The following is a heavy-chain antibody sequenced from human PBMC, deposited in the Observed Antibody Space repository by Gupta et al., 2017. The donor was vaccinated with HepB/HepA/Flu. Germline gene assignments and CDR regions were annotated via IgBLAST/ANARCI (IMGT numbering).Heavy chain of an antibody. J-gene: IGHJ4*02. CDR2: IKMMSDGGAA. CDR3: TTDSWELQLGSDH. CDR1: GFPLRNAW. Sequence: EVQLVESGGGLVKPGGSLRLSCVVSGFPLRNAWMSWVRQAPGKALEWVGLIKMMSDGGAAEYAAPVRGRFTISRDDSKNSLYLQMNNLKTEDTGLYYCTTDSWELQLGSDHWGQGTLVTVSA. V-gene: IGHV3-15*01. D-gene: IGHD1-26*01.